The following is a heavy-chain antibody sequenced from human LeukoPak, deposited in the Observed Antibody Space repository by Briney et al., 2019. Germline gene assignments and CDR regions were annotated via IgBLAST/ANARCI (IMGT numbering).Heavy chain of an antibody. Sequence: GGSLRLSCAASGFTFDDYAMHWVRQAPGKGLEWVSGISWNSGSIGYADSVKGRFTISRDNAKNSLYLQMNSLRAEDTALYYCAKGVGELLDAFDIWGQGTMVTVSS. CDR1: GFTFDDYA. CDR3: AKGVGELLDAFDI. D-gene: IGHD3-10*01. V-gene: IGHV3-9*01. J-gene: IGHJ3*02. CDR2: ISWNSGSI.